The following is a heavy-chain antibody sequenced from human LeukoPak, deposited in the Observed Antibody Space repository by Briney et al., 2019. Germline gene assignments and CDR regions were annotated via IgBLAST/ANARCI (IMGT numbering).Heavy chain of an antibody. J-gene: IGHJ5*02. D-gene: IGHD2-2*02. CDR1: GFKFDDYG. CDR3: ARDRCSSTSCYNTPNWFDP. Sequence: GGSLSLSCAASGFKFDDYGMSWVRQVPGKWLEWGSGIKWNGGSRGYADSVKGRFTISRDNAKNSVYLQMNSLRSEDTAFYHCARDRCSSTSCYNTPNWFDPWGQGTLVTVPS. CDR2: IKWNGGSR. V-gene: IGHV3-20*01.